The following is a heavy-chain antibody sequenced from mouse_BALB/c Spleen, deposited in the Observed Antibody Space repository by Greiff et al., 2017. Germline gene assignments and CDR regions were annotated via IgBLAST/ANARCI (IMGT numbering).Heavy chain of an antibody. CDR3: ARDDGNYGLYAMDY. CDR1: GFSLTGYG. J-gene: IGHJ4*01. V-gene: IGHV2-6-7*01. CDR2: IWGDGST. Sequence: VQRVESGPGLVAPSQSLSITCTVSGFSLTGYGVNWVRQPPGKGLEWLGMIWGDGSTDYNSALKSRLSISKDNSKSQVFLKMNSLQTDDTARYYCARDDGNYGLYAMDYWGQGTSVTVAS. D-gene: IGHD2-1*01.